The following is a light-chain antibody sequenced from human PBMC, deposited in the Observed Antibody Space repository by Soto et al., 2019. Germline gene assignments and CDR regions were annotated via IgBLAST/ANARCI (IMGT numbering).Light chain of an antibody. CDR2: EVT. J-gene: IGLJ2*01. Sequence: QSALTQPASVSGSPGQSITISCTGTSSDAVSNNLVSWYQQHPGKAPKLIIYEVTKRPSGISNRFSGSTSGNTASLTISGLQAEDEADDYCCSYAGSSTFAFGGGTKMTVL. CDR1: SSDAVSNNL. V-gene: IGLV2-23*02. CDR3: CSYAGSSTFA.